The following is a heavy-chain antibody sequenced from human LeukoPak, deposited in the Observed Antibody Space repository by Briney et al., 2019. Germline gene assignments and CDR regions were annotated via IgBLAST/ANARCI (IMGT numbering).Heavy chain of an antibody. V-gene: IGHV4-59*01. D-gene: IGHD5-24*01. CDR2: IYYSGST. CDR3: ARSRDGYNIDS. J-gene: IGHJ4*02. Sequence: SETLSLICTVSGGSISTYYWSWIRQPPGKGLEWVGHIYYSGSTNYNPSLKSRVTISVDTSKNQFSLKLTSVTAADTAVYYCARSRDGYNIDSWGQGTLVTVSS. CDR1: GGSISTYY.